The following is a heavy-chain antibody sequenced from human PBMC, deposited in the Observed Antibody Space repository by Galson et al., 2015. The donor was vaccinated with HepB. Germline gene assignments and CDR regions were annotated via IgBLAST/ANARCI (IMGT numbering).Heavy chain of an antibody. CDR3: ARDFSWYWYYVSSGSYTA. CDR1: GYTFTSYY. V-gene: IGHV1-46*01. Sequence: SVKVSCKASGYTFTSYYMHWVRQAPGQGLEWMGIINPSGGSTSYAQKFQGRVTMTRDTSTSTVYMELSSLRSEDTAVYYCARDFSWYWYYVSSGSYTAWGQGTLVTVSS. D-gene: IGHD3-22*01. CDR2: INPSGGST. J-gene: IGHJ5*02.